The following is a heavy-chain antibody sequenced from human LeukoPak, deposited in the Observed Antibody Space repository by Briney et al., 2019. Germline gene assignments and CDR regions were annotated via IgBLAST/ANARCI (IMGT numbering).Heavy chain of an antibody. D-gene: IGHD2-2*01. CDR3: ARDRGPYCSSTSCYYDAFDI. CDR2: IGGSDSPI. CDR1: GGFTFSSHN. J-gene: IGHJ3*02. Sequence: PGGSLRLSCAASGGFTFSSHNMNWVRQAPGKGLEWVSYIGGSDSPIYYADSVKGRFTISRDNAKNSLYLQMNSLRAEDTAVYYCARDRGPYCSSTSCYYDAFDIWGQGTMVTVSS. V-gene: IGHV3-48*01.